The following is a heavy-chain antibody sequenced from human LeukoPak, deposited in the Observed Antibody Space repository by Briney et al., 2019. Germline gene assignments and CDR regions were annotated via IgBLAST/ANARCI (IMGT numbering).Heavy chain of an antibody. D-gene: IGHD3-22*01. Sequence: GGSLRLSCAASGFTFSSYAMHWVRQAPGKGLEWVAVISYDGSNKYYADSVKGRFTISRDNSKNTLYLQMNSLRAEDTAAYYCAKGSYYDSSGSFYFDYWGQGTLVTVSS. J-gene: IGHJ4*02. V-gene: IGHV3-30*04. CDR2: ISYDGSNK. CDR1: GFTFSSYA. CDR3: AKGSYYDSSGSFYFDY.